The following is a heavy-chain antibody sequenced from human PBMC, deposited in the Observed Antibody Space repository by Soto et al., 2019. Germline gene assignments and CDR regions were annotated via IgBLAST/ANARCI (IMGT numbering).Heavy chain of an antibody. V-gene: IGHV1-8*01. CDR1: GYTFTCYD. Sequence: SVKVSCNASGYTFTCYDINWVRQATGQGLEWMGWMNPHNVNTGDAQKLHGRLTMTRTTSISTAYLELTSLRSEDTTLYSCARCLIGGDYGLDVWGQGSTVAV. J-gene: IGHJ6*02. D-gene: IGHD3-10*01. CDR2: MNPHNVNT. CDR3: ARCLIGGDYGLDV.